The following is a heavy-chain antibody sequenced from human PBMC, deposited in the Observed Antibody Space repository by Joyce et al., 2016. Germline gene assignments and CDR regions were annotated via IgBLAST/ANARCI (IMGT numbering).Heavy chain of an antibody. CDR1: GGPFRCFF. J-gene: IGHJ4*02. CDR3: ARSQWLAPLMY. CDR2: INNSGVT. D-gene: IGHD6-19*01. Sequence: QVQLQQWGAGLLKPSETLSLTCAVSGGPFRCFFWTWVRQPPGKGLESIGDINNSGVTNYTPSLNTRVTVSVDTSKNQFSLKLTSLSAADTAVYYCARSQWLAPLMYWGQGTPVTVSS. V-gene: IGHV4-34*01.